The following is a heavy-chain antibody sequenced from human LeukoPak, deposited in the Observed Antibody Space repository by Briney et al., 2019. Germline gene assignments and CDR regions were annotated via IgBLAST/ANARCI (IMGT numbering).Heavy chain of an antibody. V-gene: IGHV1-46*01. J-gene: IGHJ3*02. CDR1: GYTFTSCY. CDR2: INPSGGST. D-gene: IGHD3-22*01. Sequence: ASVKVSCKASGYTFTSCYMHWVRQAPGQGLEWMGIINPSGGSTSYAQKFQGRVTMTRDMSTSTVYMELSSLRSEDTAVYYCARVPRNYYDSSGYQNAFDIWGQGTMVTVSS. CDR3: ARVPRNYYDSSGYQNAFDI.